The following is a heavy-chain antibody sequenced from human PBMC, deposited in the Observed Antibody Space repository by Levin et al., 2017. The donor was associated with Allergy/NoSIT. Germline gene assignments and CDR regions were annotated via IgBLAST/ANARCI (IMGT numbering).Heavy chain of an antibody. J-gene: IGHJ4*02. Sequence: GESLKISCAASGITFSTYTMNWVRQAPGKGPEWVSHISSSSSSIYYTDSVKGRFTISRDNAKNSLNLQMNSLRDEDTAVYYCATGADSGTSRFEYWGRGTLVTVSS. CDR3: ATGADSGTSRFEY. D-gene: IGHD1-26*01. V-gene: IGHV3-48*02. CDR2: ISSSSSSI. CDR1: GITFSTYT.